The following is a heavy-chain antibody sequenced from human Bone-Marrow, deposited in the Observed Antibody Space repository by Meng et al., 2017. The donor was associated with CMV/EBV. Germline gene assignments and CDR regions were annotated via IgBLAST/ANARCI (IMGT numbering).Heavy chain of an antibody. V-gene: IGHV3-21*01. Sequence: GGSLRLSCAGSGFTFSSYSMNWVRQAPGKGLEWVSSISSSSSYIYYADSVKGRFTISRDNAKNSLYLQMNSLRAEDTAVYYCARKSVVVGLRYWGQGTLVTVSS. CDR3: ARKSVVVGLRY. D-gene: IGHD3-22*01. J-gene: IGHJ4*02. CDR2: ISSSSSYI. CDR1: GFTFSSYS.